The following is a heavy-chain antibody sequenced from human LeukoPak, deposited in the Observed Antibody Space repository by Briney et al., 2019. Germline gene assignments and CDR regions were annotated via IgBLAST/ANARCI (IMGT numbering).Heavy chain of an antibody. CDR2: INWNGSST. V-gene: IGHV3-20*04. D-gene: IGHD6-19*01. CDR1: GFTFDDYG. Sequence: PGGSLRLSCAVSGFTFDDYGMSWVREAPGKGLGWVSGINWNGSSTGYADSVKGRLTISGDNAKNSLYLQMNSLRAEDTALYYGARGGGSGCSGGQGTMVTVSS. J-gene: IGHJ3*01. CDR3: ARGGGSGCS.